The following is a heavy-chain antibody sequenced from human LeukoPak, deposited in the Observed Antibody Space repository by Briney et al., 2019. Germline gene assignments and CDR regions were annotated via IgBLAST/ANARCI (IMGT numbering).Heavy chain of an antibody. D-gene: IGHD4-23*01. CDR2: ISYDGSNK. J-gene: IGHJ2*01. Sequence: PGGSLRLSCAASGFTFSSSVMSWVRQAPGKGLEWVAVISYDGSNKYYADSVKGRFTISRDNSKNTLYLQMNSLRAEDTAVYYCAKMNYGGDSVDWYFDLWGRGTLVTVSS. CDR3: AKMNYGGDSVDWYFDL. V-gene: IGHV3-30*18. CDR1: GFTFSSSV.